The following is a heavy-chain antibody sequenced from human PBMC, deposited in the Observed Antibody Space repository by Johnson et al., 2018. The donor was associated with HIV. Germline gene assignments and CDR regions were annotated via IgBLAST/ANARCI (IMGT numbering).Heavy chain of an antibody. CDR3: ARNGGTVTSDAFDI. J-gene: IGHJ3*02. V-gene: IGHV3-30-3*01. Sequence: QVQLVESGGVVVQPGRSLRLSCAASGFTFSSYAMHWVRQAPGKGLEWVAVISYDGSNKYYADSVKGRFTISRDNSKNTLYLQMNSLRAEDTAVYYCARNGGTVTSDAFDIWGQGTMVTVSS. D-gene: IGHD4-17*01. CDR2: ISYDGSNK. CDR1: GFTFSSYA.